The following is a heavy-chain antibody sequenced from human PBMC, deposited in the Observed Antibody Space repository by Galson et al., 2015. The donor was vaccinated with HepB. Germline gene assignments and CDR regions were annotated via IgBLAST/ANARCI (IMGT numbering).Heavy chain of an antibody. V-gene: IGHV3-23*01. CDR1: GFTFSSYA. Sequence: SLRISCAASGFTFSSYAMSWVRLAPGKGLEWVSAICGGGGSTYYADSVKGRYNISRDISKNTLYLKMHSLRAEDPAVYYCAKRSYYDFWSGYSYYYYYYMDVWGKGTTVTVSS. CDR3: AKRSYYDFWSGYSYYYYYYMDV. CDR2: ICGGGGST. D-gene: IGHD3-3*01. J-gene: IGHJ6*03.